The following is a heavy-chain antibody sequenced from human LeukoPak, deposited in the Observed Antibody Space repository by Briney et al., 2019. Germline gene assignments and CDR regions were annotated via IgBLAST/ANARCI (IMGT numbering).Heavy chain of an antibody. Sequence: PGRSLRLSCTGSGFTFGDYVMSWFRQAPRKGLEWVGFIRSKAYGGTTEYAASVKGRFTISRDESKNIAYLQMNSLKTEDTAMYYCSRVGTATTLAIDYWGQGALVTVSS. CDR1: GFTFGDYV. D-gene: IGHD4-17*01. J-gene: IGHJ4*02. V-gene: IGHV3-49*03. CDR3: SRVGTATTLAIDY. CDR2: IRSKAYGGTT.